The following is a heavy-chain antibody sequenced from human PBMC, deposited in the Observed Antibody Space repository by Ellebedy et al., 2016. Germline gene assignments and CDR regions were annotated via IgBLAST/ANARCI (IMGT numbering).Heavy chain of an antibody. V-gene: IGHV4-34*01. J-gene: IGHJ3*02. CDR1: GGSLSGYY. D-gene: IGHD3-22*01. CDR2: INHSGGT. CDR3: AREGLTMTYAFDI. Sequence: SETLSLXCAVYGGSLSGYYWSWIRQPPGKGLEWIGEINHSGGTNYSPSLKSRVTISLDTSKNEISLRLTSVTAADTAVYYCAREGLTMTYAFDIWGQGTMVPVSS.